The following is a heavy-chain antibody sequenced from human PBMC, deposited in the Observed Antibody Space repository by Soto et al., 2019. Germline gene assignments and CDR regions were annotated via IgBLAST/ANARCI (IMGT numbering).Heavy chain of an antibody. J-gene: IGHJ6*02. Sequence: GGSLRPSCAASGFTFSSYDMNLVRQAPGKGLECVSYISISGSTIYYADSVKGRFTISRDNAKNSLYLQMNSLRAEDTAVYYCAREPSSPHYYYYGMDVWGQGTTVTVAS. CDR1: GFTFSSYD. V-gene: IGHV3-48*03. D-gene: IGHD6-13*01. CDR3: AREPSSPHYYYYGMDV. CDR2: ISISGSTI.